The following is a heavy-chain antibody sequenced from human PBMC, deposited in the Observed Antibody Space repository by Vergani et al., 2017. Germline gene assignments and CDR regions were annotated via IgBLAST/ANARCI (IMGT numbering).Heavy chain of an antibody. J-gene: IGHJ3*01. Sequence: QVHLVQSGAEVKKPGSSVKVSCSLSGGDFRSSAFAWVRQAPGHGLQWVGGIIPVFATPHYARQFQDRVTITADDSTSTVYMEMRSLVSTDTAVYFCASPAGTXTCYQAFGCHFNVWGQGTRVTVSS. D-gene: IGHD2-2*01. CDR2: IIPVFATP. CDR1: GGDFRSSA. CDR3: ASPAGTXTCYQAFGCHFNV. V-gene: IGHV1-69*12.